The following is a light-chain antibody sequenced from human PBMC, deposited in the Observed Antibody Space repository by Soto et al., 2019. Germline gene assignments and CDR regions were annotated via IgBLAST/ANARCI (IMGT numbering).Light chain of an antibody. CDR1: QSISSW. V-gene: IGKV1-5*01. CDR2: DAS. CDR3: QQYNSYSQFT. J-gene: IGKJ3*01. Sequence: DIQMTQSPSTLSASVGDRVTITCRASQSISSWLAWYLQKPGKAPKLLIYDASSLESGVPSRFSGSGSGTEFTLTISSLQPDDFASYYCQQYNSYSQFTFGPGTRVDIK.